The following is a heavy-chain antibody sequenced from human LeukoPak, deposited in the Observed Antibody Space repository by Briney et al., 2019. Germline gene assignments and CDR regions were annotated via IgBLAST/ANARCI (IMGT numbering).Heavy chain of an antibody. D-gene: IGHD3-3*01. Sequence: GASVKVSCKASGYTFTSYGISWVRQAPGQGLEWMGWISAYNGNTNYAQKLQGRVTMTTDTSTSTAYMELRSLRSDDTAVYYCARGSNYDFWSGYAWFDPWGQGTLVTVSS. CDR1: GYTFTSYG. CDR3: ARGSNYDFWSGYAWFDP. J-gene: IGHJ5*02. CDR2: ISAYNGNT. V-gene: IGHV1-18*01.